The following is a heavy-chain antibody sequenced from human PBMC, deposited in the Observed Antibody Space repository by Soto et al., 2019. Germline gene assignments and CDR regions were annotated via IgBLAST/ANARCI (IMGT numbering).Heavy chain of an antibody. Sequence: EVQLLESGGGLVQPGGSLRLSCTASGFTFSSYAMSWVRQAPGKGLEWVLAISGSGGNTYYADSVKGRFTISRDNSKNTLYLKMNSLRAEDTAVYYCAKSITARPFDYWGQGALVTVSS. D-gene: IGHD6-6*01. V-gene: IGHV3-23*01. CDR1: GFTFSSYA. CDR2: ISGSGGNT. J-gene: IGHJ4*02. CDR3: AKSITARPFDY.